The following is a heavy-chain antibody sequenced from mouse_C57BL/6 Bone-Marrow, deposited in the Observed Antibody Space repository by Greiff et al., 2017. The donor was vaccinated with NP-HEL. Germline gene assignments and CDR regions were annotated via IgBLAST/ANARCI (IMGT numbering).Heavy chain of an antibody. Sequence: QVQLQQSGAEFVMPGASVKLSCKASGYTFTSYWMHWVKPRPGQGLEWIGEIDPSDSYTNYNQKFKGKSTLTVDKSSSTAYMQRSSLTSEDSAVYYCARGGNYHYFDYWGQGTTLTVSS. CDR2: IDPSDSYT. D-gene: IGHD2-1*01. CDR3: ARGGNYHYFDY. V-gene: IGHV1-69*01. CDR1: GYTFTSYW. J-gene: IGHJ2*01.